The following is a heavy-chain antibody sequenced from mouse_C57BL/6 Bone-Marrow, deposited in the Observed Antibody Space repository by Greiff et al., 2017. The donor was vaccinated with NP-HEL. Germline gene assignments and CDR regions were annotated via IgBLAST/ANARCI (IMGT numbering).Heavy chain of an antibody. Sequence: EVQVVESGGGLVKPGGSLKLSCAASGFTFSDYGMHWVRQAPEKGLEWVAYISSGSSTIYYADTVKGRFTISRDNAKNTLFLQMTSLRSEDTAMYYCARRGYSNYPYYYAMDYWGQGTSVTVSS. CDR1: GFTFSDYG. J-gene: IGHJ4*01. CDR3: ARRGYSNYPYYYAMDY. D-gene: IGHD2-5*01. CDR2: ISSGSSTI. V-gene: IGHV5-17*01.